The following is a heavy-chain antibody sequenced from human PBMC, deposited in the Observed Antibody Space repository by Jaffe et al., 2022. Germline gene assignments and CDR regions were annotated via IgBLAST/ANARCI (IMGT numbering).Heavy chain of an antibody. V-gene: IGHV4-61*02. J-gene: IGHJ4*02. Sequence: QVQLQESGPGLVKPSQTLSLTCTVSGGSISSGSYYWSWIRQPAGKGLEWIGRIYTSGSTNYNPSLKSRVTISVDTSKNQFSLKLSSVTAADTAVYYCARSLWFGERGYDYWGQGTLVTVSS. CDR1: GGSISSGSYY. CDR3: ARSLWFGERGYDY. CDR2: IYTSGST. D-gene: IGHD3-10*01.